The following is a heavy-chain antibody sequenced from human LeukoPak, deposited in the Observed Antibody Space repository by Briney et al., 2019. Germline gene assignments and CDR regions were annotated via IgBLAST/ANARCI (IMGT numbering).Heavy chain of an antibody. CDR3: ARGPIAVAGKGSAFDI. V-gene: IGHV4-59*01. Sequence: SETLSLTCTVSGGSISSYYWSWIRQPPGKGLEWIGYIYYSGSTNYNPSLKSRVTISVDTSKNQFSLKLGSVTAADTAVYYCARGPIAVAGKGSAFDIWGQGTMVTVSS. CDR1: GGSISSYY. J-gene: IGHJ3*02. D-gene: IGHD6-19*01. CDR2: IYYSGST.